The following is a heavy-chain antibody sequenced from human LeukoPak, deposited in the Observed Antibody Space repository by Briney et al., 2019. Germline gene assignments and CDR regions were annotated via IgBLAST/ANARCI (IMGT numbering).Heavy chain of an antibody. Sequence: SETLSLTCTVPGGSTSSKNYYWGWIRQPPGKGLEWIGSIYYSGSTYYNPSLKSRVTISVDTSKNQFSLKLSSVTAADTAVYYCARARRYCSSTSCYYYYYYYMDVWDKGTTVTVSS. V-gene: IGHV4-39*07. CDR1: GGSTSSKNYY. CDR2: IYYSGST. CDR3: ARARRYCSSTSCYYYYYYYMDV. J-gene: IGHJ6*03. D-gene: IGHD2-2*01.